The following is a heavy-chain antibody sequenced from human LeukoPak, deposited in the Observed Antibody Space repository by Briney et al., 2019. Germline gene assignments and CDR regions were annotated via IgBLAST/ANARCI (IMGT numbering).Heavy chain of an antibody. CDR2: ISSSSSYI. CDR3: ARVGWVLRYAFDI. V-gene: IGHV3-21*01. J-gene: IGHJ3*02. D-gene: IGHD3-16*01. Sequence: PGGSLRLSCAASGFTFDDYGMSWVRQAPGKGLEWVSSISSSSSYIYYADSVKGRFTISRDNAKNSLYLQMNSLRAEDTAVYYSARVGWVLRYAFDIWGQGTMVTVSS. CDR1: GFTFDDYG.